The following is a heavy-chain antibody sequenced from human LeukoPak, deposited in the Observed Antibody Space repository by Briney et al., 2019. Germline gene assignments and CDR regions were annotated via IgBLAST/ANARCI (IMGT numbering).Heavy chain of an antibody. D-gene: IGHD4-17*01. CDR1: GYTFTGYY. CDR3: ARVSRRSEYGDYGT. Sequence: ASVKVSCKASGYTFTGYYMHWVRQAPGQGLEWMGWINPNSGGTNYAQKFQGRVTMTRDTSISTAYMELSRLRSDDTAVHYCARVSRRSEYGDYGTWGQGTLVTVSS. CDR2: INPNSGGT. J-gene: IGHJ5*02. V-gene: IGHV1-2*02.